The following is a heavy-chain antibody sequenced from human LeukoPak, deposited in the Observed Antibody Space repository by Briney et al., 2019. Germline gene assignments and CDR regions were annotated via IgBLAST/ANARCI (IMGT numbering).Heavy chain of an antibody. CDR2: IYDSGST. V-gene: IGHV4-30-2*01. CDR3: ARSGCDSDGGSCYSDWFDP. D-gene: IGHD2-15*01. Sequence: SETLSLTCAVSGGSISSGGYSWSWLRQPPGKGLEGIGYIYDSGSTYYNPSLKSRVTMSVDRSRNQFSLKLTAMTAADTAVYYCARSGCDSDGGSCYSDWFDPWGQGTLVTVSS. J-gene: IGHJ5*02. CDR1: GGSISSGGYS.